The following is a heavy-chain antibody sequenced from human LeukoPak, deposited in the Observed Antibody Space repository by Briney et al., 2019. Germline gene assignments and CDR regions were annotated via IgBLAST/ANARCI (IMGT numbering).Heavy chain of an antibody. CDR2: ISSSGSNI. J-gene: IGHJ4*02. D-gene: IGHD5-12*01. Sequence: GGSLRLSCAASGFTFSSYSMNWVRQAPGKGLEWVSSISSSGSNIYYADSVKGRFTISRDNAKNSLYLQMNSLRAEDTAVYYCARVQYSGYDYVRAGTGLDYWGQGTLVTVSS. CDR1: GFTFSSYS. CDR3: ARVQYSGYDYVRAGTGLDY. V-gene: IGHV3-21*01.